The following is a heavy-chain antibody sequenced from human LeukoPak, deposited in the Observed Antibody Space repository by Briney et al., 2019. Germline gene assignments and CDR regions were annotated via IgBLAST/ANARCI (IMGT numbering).Heavy chain of an antibody. CDR3: AREPTYYDFWSGYRNDYYFGY. Sequence: AGSLRLSCAASGFTFSSYWRSWVRQAPGKGLEWVANIKQDGSEKYYVDSVKGRFTISRDNAKNSRYLQMNSLRAEDTAVYYCAREPTYYDFWSGYRNDYYFGYWGQGTLVTVSS. V-gene: IGHV3-7*01. CDR2: IKQDGSEK. CDR1: GFTFSSYW. D-gene: IGHD3-3*01. J-gene: IGHJ4*02.